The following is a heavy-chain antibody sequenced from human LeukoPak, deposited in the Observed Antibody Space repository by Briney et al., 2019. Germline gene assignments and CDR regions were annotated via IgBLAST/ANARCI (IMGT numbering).Heavy chain of an antibody. CDR1: GFTFTNYA. D-gene: IGHD3-9*01. CDR3: AKTVDTLSGNYVRYFDH. Sequence: GGSLRLSCAASGFTFTNYAMTWVRQAPGKGLEWVSTVSGSGGNTYYADSVKGRFSISRDSSKTTLFLQMISLRAKDTPVYYSAKTVDTLSGNYVRYFDHWGQGTPVTVSS. CDR2: VSGSGGNT. V-gene: IGHV3-23*01. J-gene: IGHJ4*02.